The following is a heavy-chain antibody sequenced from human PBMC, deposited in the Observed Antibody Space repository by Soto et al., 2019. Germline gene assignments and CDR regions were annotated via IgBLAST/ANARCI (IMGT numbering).Heavy chain of an antibody. V-gene: IGHV3-30-3*01. Sequence: QVQLVESGGGVVQPGRSLRLSCAASGFTFSSYAMHWVRQAPGKGLEWVAVISYDGSNKYYADSVKGRFTISRDNSKNTLYLQMNSLRAEDTAVYYCAIVQLSNGVMIDYWGQGTLVTVSS. CDR3: AIVQLSNGVMIDY. CDR1: GFTFSSYA. CDR2: ISYDGSNK. J-gene: IGHJ4*02. D-gene: IGHD2-8*01.